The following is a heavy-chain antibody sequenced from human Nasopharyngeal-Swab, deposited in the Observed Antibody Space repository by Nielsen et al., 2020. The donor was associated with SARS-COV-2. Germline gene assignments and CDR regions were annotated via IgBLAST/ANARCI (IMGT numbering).Heavy chain of an antibody. Sequence: ANSLSLTCTVSGGSISSHYWSWIRQPAGKGLEWIGRIYTSGSTNYNPSLKRRVTISVDTSKNQFSLKLSSVTAAHTAADYCAMGLDAFDIWGQGTMVTVSS. J-gene: IGHJ3*02. CDR2: IYTSGST. D-gene: IGHD1-26*01. CDR3: AMGLDAFDI. CDR1: GGSISSHY. V-gene: IGHV4-4*07.